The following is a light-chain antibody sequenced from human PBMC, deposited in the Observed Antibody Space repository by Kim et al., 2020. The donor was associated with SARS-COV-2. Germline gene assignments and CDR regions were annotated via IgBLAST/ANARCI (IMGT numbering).Light chain of an antibody. J-gene: IGLJ3*02. CDR1: ALPDQY. Sequence: SYELTQPPSVSVSPGQTARITCSGDALPDQYGYWYQQKPGQAPVLVMYHDSERPSGIPERFSGSTSGTTVTLTISGVQAEDEADYYCQSADSSDAWVFGGGTQLTVL. CDR2: HDS. V-gene: IGLV3-25*03. CDR3: QSADSSDAWV.